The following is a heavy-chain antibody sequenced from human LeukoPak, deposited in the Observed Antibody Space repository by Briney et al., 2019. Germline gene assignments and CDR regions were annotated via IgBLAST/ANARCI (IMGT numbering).Heavy chain of an antibody. CDR2: ISGSGGST. D-gene: IGHD4-23*01. J-gene: IGHJ4*02. CDR3: ARHADYGGNPDY. CDR1: GFTFSSYA. V-gene: IGHV3-23*01. Sequence: GGSLRLSCAASGFTFSSYAMSWVRQAPGKGLEWVSAISGSGGSTYYADSVKGRFTISRDNAKNSLYLQMNSLRAEDTAVYYCARHADYGGNPDYWGQGTLVTVSS.